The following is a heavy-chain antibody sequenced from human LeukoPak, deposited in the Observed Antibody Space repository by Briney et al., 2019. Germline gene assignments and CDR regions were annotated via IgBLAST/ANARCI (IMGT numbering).Heavy chain of an antibody. Sequence: GGSLRLSCAASGFIFNEYVMHWVRQAPGKGLEWVATITHDGNTAYYAESVKGRFTISRDNSKNTVYLQMNSLRPGDTAVYHCVKDGDQFGSTENDHRGQGNLVTVSS. J-gene: IGHJ5*02. CDR3: VKDGDQFGSTENDH. V-gene: IGHV3-30-3*01. CDR2: ITHDGNTA. D-gene: IGHD3-10*01. CDR1: GFIFNEYV.